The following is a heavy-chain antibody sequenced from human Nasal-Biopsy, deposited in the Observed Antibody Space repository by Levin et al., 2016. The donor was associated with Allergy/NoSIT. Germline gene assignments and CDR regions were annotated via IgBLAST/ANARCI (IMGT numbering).Heavy chain of an antibody. CDR1: GGSISNYY. J-gene: IGHJ6*02. D-gene: IGHD3-10*01. CDR2: IYYSGST. Sequence: SETLSLTCTVSGGSISNYYWSWIRQPPGKGLEWIGYIYYSGSTNYNPSLKSRVTISVDTSKNQFSLKLSSVTAADTAVYYCARVGDSGRETYRMDVWGQGTTVTVSS. CDR3: ARVGDSGRETYRMDV. V-gene: IGHV4-59*01.